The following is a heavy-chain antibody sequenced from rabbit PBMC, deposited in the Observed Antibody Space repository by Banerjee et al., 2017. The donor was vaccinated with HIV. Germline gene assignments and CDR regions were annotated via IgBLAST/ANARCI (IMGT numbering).Heavy chain of an antibody. D-gene: IGHD1-1*01. V-gene: IGHV1S45*01. CDR3: ARDLTGVIGWNFGW. CDR1: GFSFSSSYY. J-gene: IGHJ4*01. Sequence: QEQLVESGGGLVKPEGSLTLTCTASGFSFSSSYYLCWVRQAPGKGLECIACIYAGSSGSTYYAHWAKGRFTISRTSSTTVTLRMTSLTAADRAAYFCARDLTGVIGWNFGWWGQGTLVTVS. CDR2: IYAGSSGST.